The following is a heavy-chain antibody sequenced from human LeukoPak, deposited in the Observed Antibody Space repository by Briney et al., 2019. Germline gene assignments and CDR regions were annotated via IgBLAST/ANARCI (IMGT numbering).Heavy chain of an antibody. Sequence: SETLSLTCAVYGGSFSGYYWSWIRQPPGKGLEWIGSFFLKGSTYYNPSLKSRVTISVDTSKNQFSLTLSSVTAADTAVYYCARVARCTSCFDIDYWGQGTLVTVSS. J-gene: IGHJ4*02. V-gene: IGHV4-34*12. CDR3: ARVARCTSCFDIDY. CDR1: GGSFSGYY. D-gene: IGHD2-2*01. CDR2: FFLKGST.